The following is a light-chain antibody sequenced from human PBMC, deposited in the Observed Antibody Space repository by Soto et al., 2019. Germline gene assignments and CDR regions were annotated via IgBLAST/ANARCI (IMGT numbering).Light chain of an antibody. CDR3: QKYNSAPHT. CDR1: QGISNY. Sequence: DIQMTQSPSSLSASVGERVTITCRASQGISNYLAWYQQKPGKVPKLLIYAASTLQSGVPSRFSGSGSGPGFTLTISSLQPEDVATYYCQKYNSAPHTFGQGTKLEIK. CDR2: AAS. V-gene: IGKV1-27*01. J-gene: IGKJ2*01.